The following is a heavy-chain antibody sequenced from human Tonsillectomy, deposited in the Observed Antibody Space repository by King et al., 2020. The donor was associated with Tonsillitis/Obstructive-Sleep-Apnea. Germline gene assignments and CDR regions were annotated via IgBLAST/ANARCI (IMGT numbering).Heavy chain of an antibody. CDR3: ARVVVVVPAAISYYYYYMDV. CDR1: GYTFTIYG. Sequence: QLVQSGAEVKKPGASVKVSCKASGYTFTIYGISWVRQAPGQGLEWMGWISAYNGSTNYAQKLQGRVTMTTDTSTSTAYMELRSLRSDDTAVYYCARVVVVVPAAISYYYYYMDVWGKGTTVTVSS. CDR2: ISAYNGST. J-gene: IGHJ6*03. V-gene: IGHV1-18*01. D-gene: IGHD2-2*01.